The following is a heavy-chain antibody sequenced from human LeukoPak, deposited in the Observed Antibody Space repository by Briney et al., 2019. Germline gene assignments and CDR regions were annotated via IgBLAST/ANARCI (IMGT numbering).Heavy chain of an antibody. J-gene: IGHJ4*02. CDR1: GFTFSSYA. CDR3: QREWQLVY. Sequence: GGSLRLSCAASGFTFSSYAMHWVRQAPGKGLEWVAVISSDGSNKYYADSVKGRFTISRDNSKHTLYLQMISLRAEDTAVYYCQREWQLVYGGQGTLLTVSS. D-gene: IGHD1-26*01. CDR2: ISSDGSNK. V-gene: IGHV3-30*04.